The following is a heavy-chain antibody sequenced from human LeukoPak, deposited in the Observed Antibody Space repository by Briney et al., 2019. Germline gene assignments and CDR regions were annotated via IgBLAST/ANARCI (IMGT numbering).Heavy chain of an antibody. J-gene: IGHJ4*02. V-gene: IGHV3-23*01. Sequence: PGGSLRLSCRASGFIFTDYAMSWVRQAPGKGLEWVSSINNGGGGTFFADSVKGRFTISRDDSRGMVYLQMNSLSAEDTAVYYCARSGLATCHYWGQGTLVTVSS. CDR3: ARSGLATCHY. CDR1: GFIFTDYA. CDR2: INNGGGGT. D-gene: IGHD3-10*01.